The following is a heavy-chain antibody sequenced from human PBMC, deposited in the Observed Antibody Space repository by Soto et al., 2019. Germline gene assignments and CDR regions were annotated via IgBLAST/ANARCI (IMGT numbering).Heavy chain of an antibody. V-gene: IGHV3-30-3*01. J-gene: IGHJ4*02. Sequence: GGSLRLSCAASGFTFSSYAMHWVRQAPGKGLEWVAVISYDGSNKYYADSVKGQLTISRDNSKNTLYLQMNSLRAADTAVYYCAKVSGTLQYFDYWGQGTLVTVSS. CDR1: GFTFSSYA. CDR3: AKVSGTLQYFDY. D-gene: IGHD4-4*01. CDR2: ISYDGSNK.